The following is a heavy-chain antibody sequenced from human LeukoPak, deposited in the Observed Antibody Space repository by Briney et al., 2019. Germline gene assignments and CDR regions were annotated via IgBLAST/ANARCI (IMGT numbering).Heavy chain of an antibody. CDR2: INRDGSST. CDR1: GTSFSSHW. D-gene: IGHD5-12*01. J-gene: IGHJ4*02. Sequence: GGSLRLSCAASGTSFSSHWMHWVRQAPGKGLVWVAHINRDGSSTTYADSVKGRFTISRDNSKNTMYLQMSSLRAEDTALYYCAKDVRSVATIIANWGQGTLVTVSS. V-gene: IGHV3-74*01. CDR3: AKDVRSVATIIAN.